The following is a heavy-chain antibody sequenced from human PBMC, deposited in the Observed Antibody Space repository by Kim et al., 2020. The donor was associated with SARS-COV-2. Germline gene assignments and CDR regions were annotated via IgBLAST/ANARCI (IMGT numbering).Heavy chain of an antibody. CDR3: AVRAAAAEEDY. Sequence: KYDADSVKGRCTISRDNSKNTLYLQMNGLRAEDTAVYYCAVRAAAAEEDYWGQGTLVTVSS. V-gene: IGHV3-30*01. J-gene: IGHJ4*02. CDR2: K. D-gene: IGHD6-13*01.